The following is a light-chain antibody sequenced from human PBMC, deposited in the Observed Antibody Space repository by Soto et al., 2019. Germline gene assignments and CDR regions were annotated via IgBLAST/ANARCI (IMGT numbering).Light chain of an antibody. CDR1: QYINTR. CDR2: QTS. V-gene: IGKV3-11*01. Sequence: EIVLTPSPAPLGSSPGDRLTLPCRASQYINTRLAWYQHRPGQAPRLLIYQTSIRAAGIPARFSASGTGTDFTLTISDVQPEDFAVDYCHQRQSWPRTFGQGTKVDIK. J-gene: IGKJ1*01. CDR3: HQRQSWPRT.